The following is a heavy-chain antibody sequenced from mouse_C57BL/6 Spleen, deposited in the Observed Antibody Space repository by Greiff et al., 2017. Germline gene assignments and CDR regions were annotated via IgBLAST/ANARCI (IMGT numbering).Heavy chain of an antibody. V-gene: IGHV1-52*01. CDR3: ARIDGYYWYFDV. D-gene: IGHD2-3*01. CDR2: IDPSDSET. Sequence: QVQLQQPGAELVRPGSSVKLSCKASGYTFTSYWMHWVKQRPIQGLEWIGNIDPSDSETHYNQKFKDKATLTVDKSSSTAYMQLSSLTSEDSAVYYCARIDGYYWYFDVWGTGTTVTVSS. J-gene: IGHJ1*03. CDR1: GYTFTSYW.